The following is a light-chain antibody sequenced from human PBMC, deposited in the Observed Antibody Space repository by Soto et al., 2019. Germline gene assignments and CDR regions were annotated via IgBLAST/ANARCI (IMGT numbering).Light chain of an antibody. CDR1: QSVSSN. V-gene: IGKV3-15*01. CDR2: GAS. CDR3: QQYNKFPSLT. Sequence: EIVMTQSPATLSVSPGERATLCCRASQSVSSNLAWYQQKPGQAPRLLIYGASTRATGIPARFSGSGSGTEFTLTIGSLQSEDFAVYYCQQYNKFPSLTFGGGTKVEIK. J-gene: IGKJ4*01.